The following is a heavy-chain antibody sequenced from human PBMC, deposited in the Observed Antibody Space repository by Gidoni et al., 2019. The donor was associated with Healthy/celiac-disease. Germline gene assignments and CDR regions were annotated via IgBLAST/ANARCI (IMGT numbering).Heavy chain of an antibody. D-gene: IGHD2-2*01. CDR1: GYTFTVYY. J-gene: IGHJ4*02. CDR3: ARGGIVVVPAATDPFDY. Sequence: QVQMVQSGAEVKKPGASVKVSCKAYGYTFTVYYMHWVRQAPGQGLEWMGWINPNSGGTNYAQKFQGRVTMTRDTSISTAYMELSRLRSDDTAVYYCARGGIVVVPAATDPFDYWGQGTLVTVSS. V-gene: IGHV1-2*02. CDR2: INPNSGGT.